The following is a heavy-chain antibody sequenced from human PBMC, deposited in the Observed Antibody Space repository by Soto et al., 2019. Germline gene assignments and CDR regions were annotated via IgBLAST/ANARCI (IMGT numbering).Heavy chain of an antibody. J-gene: IGHJ5*02. Sequence: QVQLQESGPGLVKPSQTLSLTCTVSGGSISSGDYYWSWIRQPPGKGLEWIGYIYYSGSTYYNPYLKGRVTISVDTSKNQFSLKLSSVTAADTAVYYCARELVTTEVFSWFDPWGQGTLVTVSS. V-gene: IGHV4-30-4*01. CDR3: ARELVTTEVFSWFDP. D-gene: IGHD4-4*01. CDR1: GGSISSGDYY. CDR2: IYYSGST.